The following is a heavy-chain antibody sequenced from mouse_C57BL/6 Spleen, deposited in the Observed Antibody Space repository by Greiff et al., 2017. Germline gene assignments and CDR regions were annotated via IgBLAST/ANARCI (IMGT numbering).Heavy chain of an antibody. CDR3: TRRGYSNSYFDY. Sequence: VQLQQSGAELVRPGASVTLSCKASGYTFTDYEMHWVKQTPVHGLEWIGAIDPETGGTDYNQKFKGKAILTADKSSSTAYMELRSLTSEDSAVYYCTRRGYSNSYFDYWGQGTTLTVSS. D-gene: IGHD2-5*01. J-gene: IGHJ2*01. CDR2: IDPETGGT. V-gene: IGHV1-15*01. CDR1: GYTFTDYE.